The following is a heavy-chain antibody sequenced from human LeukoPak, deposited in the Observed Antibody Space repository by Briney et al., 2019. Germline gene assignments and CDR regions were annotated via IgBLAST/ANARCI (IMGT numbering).Heavy chain of an antibody. CDR2: IKGKTEGPTT. CDR3: TTDHISRFDY. J-gene: IGHJ4*02. Sequence: GGPLSLSCAPSRLTLCIVWMRGAPAAPEGGGECVVRIKGKTEGPTTDYAAHVKGRFTISSDDSENTLYLQMNGLNTEDTAVYYCTTDHISRFDYWGQGTLVTVSS. V-gene: IGHV3-15*01. CDR1: RLTLCIVW.